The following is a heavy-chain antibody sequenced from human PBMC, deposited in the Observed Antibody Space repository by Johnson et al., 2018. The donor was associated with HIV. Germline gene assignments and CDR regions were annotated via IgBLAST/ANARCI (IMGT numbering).Heavy chain of an antibody. V-gene: IGHV3-20*04. D-gene: IGHD6-13*01. J-gene: IGHJ3*02. Sequence: LSCAASGFSFNKYGLSWVCQAPGKGLEWVSGINWNGGSTGYADSVKGRFTISRDNAKNSLYLQMNSLRAEDTAVYYCAKGSSSWPNDAFDIWGQGTMVTVSS. CDR1: GFSFNKYG. CDR3: AKGSSSWPNDAFDI. CDR2: INWNGGST.